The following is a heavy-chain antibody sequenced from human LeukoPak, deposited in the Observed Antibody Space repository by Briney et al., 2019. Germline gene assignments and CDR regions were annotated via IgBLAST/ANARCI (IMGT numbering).Heavy chain of an antibody. D-gene: IGHD2-2*01. J-gene: IGHJ3*02. Sequence: PSETLSLTCTVSGGSINSGDYYWSWIRQPPGKGLEWIGYIYHSGSTYYNPSLKSRVTIPVDRSKNQFSLKLSSVTAADTAVYYCARFCSSTSCPSHDAFDIWGQGTMVTVSS. V-gene: IGHV4-30-4*01. CDR1: GGSINSGDYY. CDR3: ARFCSSTSCPSHDAFDI. CDR2: IYHSGST.